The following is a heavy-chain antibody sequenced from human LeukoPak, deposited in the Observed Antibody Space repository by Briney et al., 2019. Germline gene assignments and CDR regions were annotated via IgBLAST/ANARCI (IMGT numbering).Heavy chain of an antibody. CDR1: GYTFTNYG. D-gene: IGHD4-23*01. Sequence: ASVNVSFKASGYTFTNYGIRWVRQAPGQGREWMGWISAYNGNTNYAQKLQGRVTMTTDTSTSTAYMELRSLRSDYTAVYYCARDLGSGYSLDYWGQGTLVTVSS. V-gene: IGHV1-18*01. CDR2: ISAYNGNT. CDR3: ARDLGSGYSLDY. J-gene: IGHJ4*02.